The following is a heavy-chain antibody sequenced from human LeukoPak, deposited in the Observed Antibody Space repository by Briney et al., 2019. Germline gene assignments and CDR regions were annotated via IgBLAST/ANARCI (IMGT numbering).Heavy chain of an antibody. J-gene: IGHJ4*02. CDR2: ISSSGSTI. Sequence: PGRSLRLSCAASGFTFSDYYMSWIRQAPGKGLEWVSYISSSGSTIYYADSVKGRFTISRDNAKNSLYLQMNSLRAEDTALYYCAKSRYGDYYFDYWGQGTLVTVSS. CDR1: GFTFSDYY. V-gene: IGHV3-11*01. CDR3: AKSRYGDYYFDY. D-gene: IGHD4-17*01.